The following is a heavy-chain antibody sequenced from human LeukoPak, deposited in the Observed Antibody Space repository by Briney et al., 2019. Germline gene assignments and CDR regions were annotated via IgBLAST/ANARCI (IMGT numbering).Heavy chain of an antibody. Sequence: GGSLRLSCAASGFTFSSYSMNWVRQAPGKGLEWVSSISSSSSYIYYADSVKGRFTISRDNAKNSLYLQMNSLRAEDTAVYYCARDRGESGSYSASFDYWGQGTLVTVSS. V-gene: IGHV3-21*01. CDR3: ARDRGESGSYSASFDY. D-gene: IGHD1-26*01. J-gene: IGHJ4*02. CDR2: ISSSSSYI. CDR1: GFTFSSYS.